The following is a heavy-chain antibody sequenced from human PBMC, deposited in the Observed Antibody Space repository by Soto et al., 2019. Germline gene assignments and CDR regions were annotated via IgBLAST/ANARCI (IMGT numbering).Heavy chain of an antibody. Sequence: GGSLRLSCAASGFTFSNAWMSWVRQAPGKGLEWVGRIKSKTDGGKTDYAATVKGRFTISRDDSKNTLYLHMNSLKTEDTAVYYCTIAYDSSGLLLGDYYYYGMDVWGQGTTVTVSS. D-gene: IGHD3-22*01. V-gene: IGHV3-15*01. CDR3: TIAYDSSGLLLGDYYYYGMDV. CDR2: IKSKTDGGKT. J-gene: IGHJ6*02. CDR1: GFTFSNAW.